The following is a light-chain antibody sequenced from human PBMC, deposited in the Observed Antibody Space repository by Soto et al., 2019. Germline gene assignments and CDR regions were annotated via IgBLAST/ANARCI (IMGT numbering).Light chain of an antibody. CDR2: GNN. CDR1: SSNIGAGYD. Sequence: QSVLTQPPSVSGAPGQRVTISCTGSSSNIGAGYDVHWYQQLPGTAPKVLIYGNNNRPSGVPDRFSGSKSGTSASLAITGLQAEDEADYYCQSYDNSLRGVFGGGTQLTVL. CDR3: QSYDNSLRGV. V-gene: IGLV1-40*01. J-gene: IGLJ2*01.